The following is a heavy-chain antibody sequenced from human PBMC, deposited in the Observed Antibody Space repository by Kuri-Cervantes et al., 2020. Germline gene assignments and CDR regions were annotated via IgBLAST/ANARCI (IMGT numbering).Heavy chain of an antibody. Sequence: ASVNVSCKASGYTFTSYDISWVRQATGTGLEWLGWMNPNSGNTGCAQKFQGRVTMTRDTSTSTVYMELSSLRSEDTAVYYCARDGAWVGAISGMDVWGQGTTVTVSS. CDR2: MNPNSGNT. CDR1: GYTFTSYD. D-gene: IGHD1-26*01. V-gene: IGHV1-8*01. J-gene: IGHJ6*02. CDR3: ARDGAWVGAISGMDV.